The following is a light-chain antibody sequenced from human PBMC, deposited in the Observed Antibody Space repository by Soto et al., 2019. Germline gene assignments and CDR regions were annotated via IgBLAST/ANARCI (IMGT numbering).Light chain of an antibody. J-gene: IGKJ4*01. CDR1: QSVSSY. CDR2: DAS. V-gene: IGKV3-11*01. Sequence: EIVLTQSPATLSLSPGERATLSCRASQSVSSYLAWYQQKPGQAPRLLIYDASNRATGIPARFSGSGSGTDFTLTISSLEREDVAVYYCQQRSGWPPLTFGGGNKVAIK. CDR3: QQRSGWPPLT.